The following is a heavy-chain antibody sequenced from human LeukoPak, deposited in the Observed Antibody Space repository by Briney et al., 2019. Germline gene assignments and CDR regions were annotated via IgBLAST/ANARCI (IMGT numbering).Heavy chain of an antibody. D-gene: IGHD3-10*01. CDR2: INPSGGST. V-gene: IGHV1-46*01. CDR1: GYTFTSYY. J-gene: IGHJ5*02. Sequence: ASVKVSCKASGYTFTSYYMHWVRQAPGQGLEWMGIINPSGGSTSYAQKFQGRVTMTEDTSTDTAYMELSSLRSEDTAVYYCATARYGSGSFDPWGQGTLVTVSS. CDR3: ATARYGSGSFDP.